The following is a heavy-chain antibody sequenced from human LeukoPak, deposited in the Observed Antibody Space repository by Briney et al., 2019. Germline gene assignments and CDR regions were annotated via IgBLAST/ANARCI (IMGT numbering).Heavy chain of an antibody. V-gene: IGHV4-59*12. Sequence: PSETLSLTCTVSGGSISGTYYWSWIRQPPGKGLEWIGYIYYTGTTDSNPSLKSRVTISVDTSKNQFSLKLSSVTAADTAVYYCARGYSGEPEAGSLDYWGQGTLVTVSS. CDR3: ARGYSGEPEAGSLDY. D-gene: IGHD6-19*01. J-gene: IGHJ4*02. CDR2: IYYTGTT. CDR1: GGSISGTYY.